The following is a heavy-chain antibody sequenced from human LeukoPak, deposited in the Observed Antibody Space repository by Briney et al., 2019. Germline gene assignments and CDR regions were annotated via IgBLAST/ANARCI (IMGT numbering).Heavy chain of an antibody. Sequence: ASVKVSCKASGYTFTSYDINWVRQATGQGLEWMGWMNPNTGNAGYAQKFQGRVTITRNTSINTAYMELRSLRSDDTAVYYCARAVVLWFGELLPHAFDIWGQGTMVTVSS. CDR2: MNPNTGNA. CDR3: ARAVVLWFGELLPHAFDI. CDR1: GYTFTSYD. V-gene: IGHV1-8*03. D-gene: IGHD3-10*01. J-gene: IGHJ3*02.